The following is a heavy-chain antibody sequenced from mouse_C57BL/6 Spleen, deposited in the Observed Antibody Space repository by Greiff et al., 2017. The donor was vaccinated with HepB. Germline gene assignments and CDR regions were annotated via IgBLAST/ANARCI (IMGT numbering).Heavy chain of an antibody. V-gene: IGHV3-6*01. Sequence: EVKLQESGPGLVKPSQSLSLTCSVTGYSITSGYYWNWIRQFPGNKLEWMGYISYDGSNNYNPSLKNRISITRDTSKNQFFLKLNSVTTEDTATYYCAREKLGRYFDVWGTGTTVTVSS. CDR2: ISYDGSN. J-gene: IGHJ1*03. CDR1: GYSITSGYY. D-gene: IGHD4-1*01. CDR3: AREKLGRYFDV.